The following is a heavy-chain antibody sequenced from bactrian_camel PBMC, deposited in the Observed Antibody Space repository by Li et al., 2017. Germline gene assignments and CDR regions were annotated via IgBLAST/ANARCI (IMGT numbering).Heavy chain of an antibody. CDR3: ARGDRRWYGCRPRGDEYNY. J-gene: IGHJ4*01. V-gene: IGHV3S55*01. Sequence: HVQLVESGGGSVQAGGSLRLSCLATTPTYDGYYWSWFRQVPGKEREGVAVLDSDGSTIYADSVKGRFTISQDNAKNTLYLQMNSLKPEETAMYYCARGDRRWYGCRPRGDEYNYWGQETQVTVS. CDR1: TPTYDGYY. D-gene: IGHD6*01. CDR2: LDSDGST.